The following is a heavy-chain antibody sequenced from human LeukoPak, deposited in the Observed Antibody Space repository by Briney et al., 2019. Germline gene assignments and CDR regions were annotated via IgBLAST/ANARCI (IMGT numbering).Heavy chain of an antibody. D-gene: IGHD1-7*01. CDR3: AREAGTGTTHFDY. CDR2: ISSSSSYI. CDR1: GFTFSSYS. Sequence: GGSLRLSCAASGFTFSSYSMNWVRQAPGKGLEWVSSISSSSSYIYYADSVKGRFTISRDNAKNSLYLQMNSLRAEDTAVYYCAREAGTGTTHFDYWGQGTLVTVSS. J-gene: IGHJ4*02. V-gene: IGHV3-21*01.